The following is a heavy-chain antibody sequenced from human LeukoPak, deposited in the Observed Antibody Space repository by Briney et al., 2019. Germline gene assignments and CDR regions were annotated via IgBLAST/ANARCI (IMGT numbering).Heavy chain of an antibody. CDR3: ARVGSSGWYGSLDY. CDR2: ISYDGSNK. J-gene: IGHJ4*02. CDR1: GFIFSSYA. V-gene: IGHV3-30-3*01. Sequence: GGSLRLSCAASGFIFSSYAMHWVRQAPGKGLEWVAVISYDGSNKYYADSVKGRFTISRGNSKNTLYLQMNSLRAEDTAVYYCARVGSSGWYGSLDYWGQGTLVTVSS. D-gene: IGHD6-19*01.